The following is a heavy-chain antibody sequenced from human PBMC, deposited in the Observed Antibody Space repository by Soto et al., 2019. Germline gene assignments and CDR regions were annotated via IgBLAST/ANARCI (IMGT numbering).Heavy chain of an antibody. D-gene: IGHD3-9*01. CDR3: VKQSNEMLTGYCPFYH. Sequence: GRSQGLSCVASGFTYSAYAMSWVRQAPGKGLQWVSAIRDSGDYTYYADSVKGRFTILRDNSKSTLLLQMDSLNADHTALYYNVKQSNEMLTGYCPFYHRGQGNLGTRTS. CDR1: GFTYSAYA. CDR2: IRDSGDYT. J-gene: IGHJ1*01. V-gene: IGHV3-23*01.